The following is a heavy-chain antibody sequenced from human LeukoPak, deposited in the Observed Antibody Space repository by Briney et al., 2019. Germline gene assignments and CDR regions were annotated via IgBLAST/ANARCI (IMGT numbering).Heavy chain of an antibody. CDR3: ASVPDLLDYYYYDMDV. CDR2: ISSSSSYI. J-gene: IGHJ6*03. V-gene: IGHV3-21*01. CDR1: GFTFSSYS. Sequence: GGSLRLSCAASGFTFSSYSMNWVRQAPGKGLEWVSSISSSSSYIYYADSVMGRFTISRDNAKNSLDLQMNSLRAEDMAVYYCASVPDLLDYYYYDMDVWGKGTTVTVSS.